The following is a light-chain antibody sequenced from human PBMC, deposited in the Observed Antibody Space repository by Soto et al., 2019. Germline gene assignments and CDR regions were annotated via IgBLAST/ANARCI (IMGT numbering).Light chain of an antibody. Sequence: DIVLTQSPGTLSLSPGQRATLSCRASQSVSNKLAWYQQKPGQAPRLLIYDASNRATGIPARFSGSGSATDFTLTISSLEPEDFAVYYCQQRSNWPRTFGQGTKVDIK. CDR2: DAS. V-gene: IGKV3-11*01. CDR3: QQRSNWPRT. CDR1: QSVSNK. J-gene: IGKJ1*01.